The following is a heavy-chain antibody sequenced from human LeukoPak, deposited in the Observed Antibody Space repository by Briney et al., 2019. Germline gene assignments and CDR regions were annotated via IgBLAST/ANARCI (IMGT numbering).Heavy chain of an antibody. CDR1: RFTFSSYA. D-gene: IGHD3-10*01. J-gene: IGHJ5*02. CDR2: ISGSGGST. V-gene: IGHV3-23*01. CDR3: AKDRYNYYGSGSYYTA. Sequence: GGSLRLSCAASRFTFSSYAMSWVRQAPGKGLEWVSAISGSGGSTYYADSVKGRFTISRDNSKNTLYLQMNSLRAEDTAVYYCAKDRYNYYGSGSYYTAWGQGTLVTVSS.